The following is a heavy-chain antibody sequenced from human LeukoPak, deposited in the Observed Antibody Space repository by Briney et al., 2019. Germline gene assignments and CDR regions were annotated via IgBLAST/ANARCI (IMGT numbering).Heavy chain of an antibody. CDR1: GFTFSSYA. V-gene: IGHV3-23*01. D-gene: IGHD6-19*01. Sequence: GGSLRLSCAASGFTFSSYAMSWVRQAPGKGLEWVSAISGSGGSTYYADSVKGRFTIPRDNSKNTLYLQMNSLRAEDTAVYYCAKNGAIAVAGSPLDYWGQGTLVTVSS. J-gene: IGHJ4*02. CDR3: AKNGAIAVAGSPLDY. CDR2: ISGSGGST.